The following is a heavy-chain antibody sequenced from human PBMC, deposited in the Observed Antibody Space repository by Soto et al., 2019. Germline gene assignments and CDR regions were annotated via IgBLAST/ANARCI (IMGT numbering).Heavy chain of an antibody. V-gene: IGHV3-33*01. CDR1: GFNFGNFG. D-gene: IGHD5-12*01. CDR3: ARGLRGVLDY. CDR2: ISNDENIK. Sequence: GGSLRLSCIAPGFNFGNFGMHWVRQAPGKGLEWLTVISNDENIKQDYVRGRFAIARDNSKNTLYLHLTSLRAEDTAIYYCARGLRGVLDYWGQGTLVTVSS. J-gene: IGHJ4*02.